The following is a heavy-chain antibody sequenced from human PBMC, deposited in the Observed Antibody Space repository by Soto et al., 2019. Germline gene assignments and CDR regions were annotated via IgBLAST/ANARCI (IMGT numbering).Heavy chain of an antibody. J-gene: IGHJ5*02. Sequence: QLQLQESGPGLVKPSETLSLTCTVSGGSISSSSYYWGWIRQPPGKGLEWIGSIYYSGSTYYNPSLKSRVTISVDTSKNQFSLKLSSVTAADTAVYYCARHWVNTVTTTSGPCRFDPWGQGTLVTVSS. V-gene: IGHV4-39*01. CDR3: ARHWVNTVTTTSGPCRFDP. D-gene: IGHD4-17*01. CDR1: GGSISSSSYY. CDR2: IYYSGST.